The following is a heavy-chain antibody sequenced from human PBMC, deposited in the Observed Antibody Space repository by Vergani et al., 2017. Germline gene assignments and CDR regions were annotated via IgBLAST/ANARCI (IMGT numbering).Heavy chain of an antibody. V-gene: IGHV1-69*02. CDR1: GGTFSSYT. CDR2: IIPILGIA. CDR3: ARVRYSGYDSPAGFDP. D-gene: IGHD5-12*01. J-gene: IGHJ5*02. Sequence: QVQLVQSGAEVKKPGSSVKVSCKASGGTFSSYTISWVRQAPGQGLEWMGRIIPILGIANYAQKFQGRVTITADKSTSTAYMELSSLRSEDTAVYYCARVRYSGYDSPAGFDPWGQGTLVTVSS.